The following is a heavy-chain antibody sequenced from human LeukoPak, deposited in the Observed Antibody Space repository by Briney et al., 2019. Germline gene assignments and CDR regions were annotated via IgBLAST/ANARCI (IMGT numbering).Heavy chain of an antibody. J-gene: IGHJ4*02. V-gene: IGHV3-74*01. CDR2: INSDGSST. Sequence: PGGSLRLSCAASGFTFSSYWMHWVRQAPGKGLVWVSRINSDGSSTSYADSVKGRFTISRDNAKNTLYLQMNSLRAEDTAVYYCASATEVWFGELWLPDYWGQGTLVTVSS. D-gene: IGHD3-10*01. CDR1: GFTFSSYW. CDR3: ASATEVWFGELWLPDY.